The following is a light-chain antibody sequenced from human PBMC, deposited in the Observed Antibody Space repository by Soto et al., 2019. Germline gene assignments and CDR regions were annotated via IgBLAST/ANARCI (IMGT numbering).Light chain of an antibody. CDR1: HHIDAW. V-gene: IGKV1-5*03. J-gene: IGKJ4*01. CDR3: QQHSNYPLT. CDR2: KAS. Sequence: IQMTQSPSTLSASVGDRVTITCRASHHIDAWLAWYQQKPGKAPKVLIYKASILESGVPSRFSGSGSGTEFTLTISSLHPDDSATYYCQQHSNYPLTFGGGTKVESK.